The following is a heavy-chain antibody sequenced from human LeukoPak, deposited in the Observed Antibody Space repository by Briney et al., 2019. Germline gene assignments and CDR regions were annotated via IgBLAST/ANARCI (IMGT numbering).Heavy chain of an antibody. CDR1: GGSINTYF. D-gene: IGHD1-14*01. J-gene: IGHJ4*02. V-gene: IGHV4-59*08. CDR3: ARQHSPGYFDY. CDR2: INYRGST. Sequence: PSETLSLTCTVSGGSINTYFWTWIRQPPGKGLEWIGYINYRGSTNSNPSLKSRLAMSVDTSKNQFSVKLTSVTAADTAVYYCARQHSPGYFDYWGQGTLVTVSS.